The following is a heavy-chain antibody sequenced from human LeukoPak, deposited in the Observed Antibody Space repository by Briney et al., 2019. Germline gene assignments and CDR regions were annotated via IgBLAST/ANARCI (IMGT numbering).Heavy chain of an antibody. CDR1: GYTFTSYD. J-gene: IGHJ5*02. Sequence: ASVKVSCKASGYTFTSYDINWVRQATGQGLEWMGWMNPNSGNTGYAQKLQGRVTITRDTSASTAYMELSGLRSEDTAVYYRARARRYYYDSSGYYNWFDPWGQGTLVTVSS. CDR2: MNPNSGNT. V-gene: IGHV1-8*03. CDR3: ARARRYYYDSSGYYNWFDP. D-gene: IGHD3-22*01.